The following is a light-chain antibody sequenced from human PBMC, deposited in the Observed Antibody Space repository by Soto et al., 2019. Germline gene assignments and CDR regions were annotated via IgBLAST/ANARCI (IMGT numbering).Light chain of an antibody. CDR2: AAS. CDR1: QGIGDD. J-gene: IGKJ1*01. Sequence: DIQMTQSPSSLSASVGDRVIITCRASQGIGDDLGWYQQKPGKAPKRLIYAASSWQSGVPSRFSGSGSRTDFAITISSLQHDDFASYYCLQHHTYPWTFGPGNKVEVK. CDR3: LQHHTYPWT. V-gene: IGKV1-17*01.